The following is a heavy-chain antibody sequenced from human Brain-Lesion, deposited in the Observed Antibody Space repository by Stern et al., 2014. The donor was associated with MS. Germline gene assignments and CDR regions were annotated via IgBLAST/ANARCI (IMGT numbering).Heavy chain of an antibody. Sequence: VQLVESGAEVKKTGSSVKVSCQASGNTFTNRYLHWVRQAPGQALEWMGWITPCTGNPNYAQNFQDRVTITMDRSMSTAYMDLSSLRSDDTAIYFCAEGGSYGFVYWGQGTLVTVSS. D-gene: IGHD4-17*01. J-gene: IGHJ4*02. V-gene: IGHV1-45*02. CDR2: ITPCTGNP. CDR3: AEGGSYGFVY. CDR1: GNTFTNRY.